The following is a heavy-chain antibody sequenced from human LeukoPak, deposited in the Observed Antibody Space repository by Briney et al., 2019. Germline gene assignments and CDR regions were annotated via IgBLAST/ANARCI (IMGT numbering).Heavy chain of an antibody. Sequence: SETLSLACAVYSGSFSNYYWSWIRQPPGKGLEWIGEINQSGSTNYNPSLKSRVTISVDTSKNHFSLKLSSVTAADTAVYYCARVLRKGPYGDGGYFYFYMDVWGKGTTVTVSS. CDR2: INQSGST. V-gene: IGHV4-34*01. J-gene: IGHJ6*03. CDR1: SGSFSNYY. CDR3: ARVLRKGPYGDGGYFYFYMDV. D-gene: IGHD4-17*01.